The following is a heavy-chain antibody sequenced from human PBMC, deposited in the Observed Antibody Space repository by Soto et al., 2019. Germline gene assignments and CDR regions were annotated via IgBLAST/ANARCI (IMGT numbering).Heavy chain of an antibody. J-gene: IGHJ4*02. CDR3: ARDKSTGLFDY. Sequence: VQLQQWGAGLLKPSETLSLTCAVYGGSFSGYYWTWIRQPPGTGLEWIGEINHSGSTNYNPSLKSGFTISVDTSNLQFSLKLTSVTAADTAVYYCARDKSTGLFDYWGQGTLVTVSS. V-gene: IGHV4-34*01. CDR2: INHSGST. CDR1: GGSFSGYY. D-gene: IGHD2-8*02.